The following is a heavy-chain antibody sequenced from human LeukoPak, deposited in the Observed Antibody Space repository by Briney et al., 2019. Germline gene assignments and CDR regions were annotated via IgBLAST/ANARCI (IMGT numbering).Heavy chain of an antibody. CDR1: AYTLTSYG. J-gene: IGHJ4*02. CDR3: ARDQDVWGSYKLPAY. D-gene: IGHD3-16*01. CDR2: ISAYNGNT. Sequence: ASVKVSCKASAYTLTSYGINWVRQAPGQGLEWMGWISAYNGNTNYAQKFQGRVTMTTDTSTSTVYMELRSLRSDDTAVYYCARDQDVWGSYKLPAYWGQGTLVTVSS. V-gene: IGHV1-18*01.